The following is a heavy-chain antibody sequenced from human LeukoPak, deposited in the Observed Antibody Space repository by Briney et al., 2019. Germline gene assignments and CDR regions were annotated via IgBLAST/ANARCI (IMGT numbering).Heavy chain of an antibody. Sequence: GGSLRLSCAASGFTFSSYEINWVRQAPGKGLGWVSYISSSGSITYYADSVKGRFTISRDNAKNSLFLQMNSLRAEDTAVYYCARDELRTGAFDIWGQGTMVTVSS. CDR2: ISSSGSIT. D-gene: IGHD1-7*01. J-gene: IGHJ3*02. CDR3: ARDELRTGAFDI. CDR1: GFTFSSYE. V-gene: IGHV3-48*03.